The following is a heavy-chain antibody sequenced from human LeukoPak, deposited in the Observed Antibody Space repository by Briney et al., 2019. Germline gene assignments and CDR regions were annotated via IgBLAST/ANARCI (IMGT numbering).Heavy chain of an antibody. D-gene: IGHD7-27*01. Sequence: SDTLSLTCAVSGGSMGDSYWWTWVRQPPGKGLGWIGEIYHSGTTNYKPSLKGRVTISLDKSKNQFSLKLSSMTAADTAVYYCARENLGIRAFDMWGQGTMVTVSS. J-gene: IGHJ3*02. CDR3: ARENLGIRAFDM. CDR2: IYHSGTT. V-gene: IGHV4-4*02. CDR1: GGSMGDSYW.